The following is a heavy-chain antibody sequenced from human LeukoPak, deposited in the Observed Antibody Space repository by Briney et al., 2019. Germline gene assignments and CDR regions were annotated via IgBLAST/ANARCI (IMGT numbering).Heavy chain of an antibody. CDR2: IYYSGST. CDR3: ARRPWLLRYFDY. Sequence: PSETLSLTCTVSGGSISSYHWSWIRQPPGKGLEWIGYIYYSGSTNYNPSLKSRVTMSVDTSKNQFSLKLSSVTAADTAVYYCARRPWLLRYFDYWGQGTLVTVSS. CDR1: GGSISSYH. D-gene: IGHD3-22*01. V-gene: IGHV4-59*12. J-gene: IGHJ4*02.